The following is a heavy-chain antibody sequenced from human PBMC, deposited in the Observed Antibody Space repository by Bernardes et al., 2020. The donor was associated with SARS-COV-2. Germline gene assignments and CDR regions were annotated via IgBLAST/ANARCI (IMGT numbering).Heavy chain of an antibody. CDR3: ARGSGYYYHDY. D-gene: IGHD3-3*01. Sequence: GGPLRLSCAASGFTFNSYWMHWVRQVPERGLEWVSRINEGGSTTNYADSVTGRFTISRDNAKNTLYLQMNSLRVEDAAVYFCARGSGYYYHDYWGQGTVVTVSS. V-gene: IGHV3-74*01. J-gene: IGHJ4*02. CDR1: GFTFNSYW. CDR2: INEGGSTT.